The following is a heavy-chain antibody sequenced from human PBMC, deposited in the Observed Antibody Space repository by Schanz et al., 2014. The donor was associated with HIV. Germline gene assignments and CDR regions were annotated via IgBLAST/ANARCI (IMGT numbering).Heavy chain of an antibody. CDR2: IWYDGGNK. J-gene: IGHJ6*02. D-gene: IGHD3-16*01. Sequence: QVQLVESGGGVVQPGRSLRLSCAASGFTFGDYGMHWVRQAPGKGLEWVAVIWYDGGNKKYADSVKGRFTISRDNSENTLYLEVNSLRVEDTAVYYCARVANWDYYGMDVWGRGTTVTVSS. CDR1: GFTFGDYG. V-gene: IGHV3-33*01. CDR3: ARVANWDYYGMDV.